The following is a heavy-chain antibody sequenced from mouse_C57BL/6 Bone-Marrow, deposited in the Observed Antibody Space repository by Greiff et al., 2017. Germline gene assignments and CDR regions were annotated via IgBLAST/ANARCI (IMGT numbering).Heavy chain of an antibody. Sequence: VQLKESGPELVKPGASVKIPCKASGYKFTDYNMDWVKQSHGKSLEWIGDINPNNGGTIYNQKFKGKATLTVDTSDSTSYMELRSLTSEYTAVYYCARGDNWYCCDYWGQGTTLTVSS. CDR1: GYKFTDYN. V-gene: IGHV1-18*01. CDR2: INPNNGGT. CDR3: ARGDNWYCCDY. D-gene: IGHD4-1*01. J-gene: IGHJ2*01.